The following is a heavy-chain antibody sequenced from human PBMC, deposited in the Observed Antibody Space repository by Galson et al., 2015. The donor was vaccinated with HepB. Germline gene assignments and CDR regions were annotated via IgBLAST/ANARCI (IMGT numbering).Heavy chain of an antibody. CDR2: IKSKTDGGTT. D-gene: IGHD3-22*01. V-gene: IGHV3-15*01. CDR3: TTDRYEGGVTYYYDSRGEYGMDV. Sequence: SLRLSCAASGFTFSNAWMSWVRQAPGKGLGWVGRIKSKTDGGTTDYAAPVKGRFTISRDDSKNTLYLQMNSLKTEDTAVYYCTTDRYEGGVTYYYDSRGEYGMDVWGQGTTVTVSS. CDR1: GFTFSNAW. J-gene: IGHJ6*02.